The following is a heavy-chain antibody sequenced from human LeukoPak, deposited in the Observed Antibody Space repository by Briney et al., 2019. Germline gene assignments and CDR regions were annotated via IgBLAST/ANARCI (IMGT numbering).Heavy chain of an antibody. CDR2: IHSGGTT. D-gene: IGHD3-16*01. V-gene: IGHV3-66*01. CDR1: GFTFSSYG. CDR3: ARDPGGNQNGFDI. Sequence: GRSLRLSCAASGFTFSSYGMHWVRQAPGKGLEWVSVIHSGGTTYSADSVKDRFTISRDNSKNTLYLQMNSLRAEDTAVYYCARDPGGNQNGFDIWGQGTMVTVSS. J-gene: IGHJ3*02.